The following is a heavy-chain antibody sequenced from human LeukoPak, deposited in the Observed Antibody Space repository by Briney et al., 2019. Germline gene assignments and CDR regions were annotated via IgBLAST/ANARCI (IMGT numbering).Heavy chain of an antibody. Sequence: SETLSLTCTVSGYSISSGYYWGWIRQPPGKGLEWIGSIYHSGSTYYNPSLKSRVTISVDTSKNQFSLKLSSVAAADTAVYYCARDLGSSWYDWFDPWGQGTLVTVSS. CDR1: GYSISSGYY. V-gene: IGHV4-38-2*02. D-gene: IGHD6-13*01. CDR3: ARDLGSSWYDWFDP. J-gene: IGHJ5*02. CDR2: IYHSGST.